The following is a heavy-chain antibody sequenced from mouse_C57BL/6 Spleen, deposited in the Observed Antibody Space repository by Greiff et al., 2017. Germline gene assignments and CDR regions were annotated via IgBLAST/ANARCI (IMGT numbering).Heavy chain of an antibody. D-gene: IGHD2-3*01. V-gene: IGHV1-74*01. CDR3: SYDGYYEGFAY. CDR2: IHPSDSDT. J-gene: IGHJ3*01. Sequence: QVQLKQPGAELVKPGASVKVSCKASGYTFTSYWMHWVKQRPGQGLEWIGRIHPSDSDTNYNQKFKGKATLTVDKSSSTAYMQLSSLTSEDSAVYYCSYDGYYEGFAYWGQGTLVTVSA. CDR1: GYTFTSYW.